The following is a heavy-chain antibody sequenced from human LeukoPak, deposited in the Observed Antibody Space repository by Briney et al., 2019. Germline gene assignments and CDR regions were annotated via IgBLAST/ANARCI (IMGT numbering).Heavy chain of an antibody. V-gene: IGHV4-59*12. CDR2: IYYSGST. D-gene: IGHD3-3*01. CDR3: ARGRMGYDFWSGYYTGWFDP. Sequence: SETLSLTCTVSGGSISSYYWSWIRQPPGKGLEWIGYIYYSGSTNYNPSLKSRVTISVDTSKNQFSLKLSSVTAADTAVYYCARGRMGYDFWSGYYTGWFDPWGQGTLVTVSS. J-gene: IGHJ5*02. CDR1: GGSISSYY.